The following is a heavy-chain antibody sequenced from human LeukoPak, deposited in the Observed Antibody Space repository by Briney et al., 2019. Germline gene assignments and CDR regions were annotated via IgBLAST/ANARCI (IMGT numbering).Heavy chain of an antibody. CDR2: IKQDGSEK. J-gene: IGHJ4*02. Sequence: GGSLRLSCAASGFTFSSYWMSWVRQAPGKGLEWVANIKQDGSEKYYVDSVKGRFTISRDNAKNSLYLQMNSLRAEDTAVYYCARGPRITMVRGVSRRSASFDYWGQGTLVTVSS. D-gene: IGHD3-10*01. V-gene: IGHV3-7*01. CDR1: GFTFSSYW. CDR3: ARGPRITMVRGVSRRSASFDY.